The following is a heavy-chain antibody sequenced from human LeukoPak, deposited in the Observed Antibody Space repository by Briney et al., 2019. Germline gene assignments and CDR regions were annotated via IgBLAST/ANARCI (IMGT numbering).Heavy chain of an antibody. Sequence: SGTLSLTCAVSGGSISCSNWWSWVRQPPGKGLEWIGEIYHSGSTNYNPSLKSRVTISVDKSKNQFSLKLSSVTAADTAVYYCASRGRLDWYFDLWGRGTLVTVSS. D-gene: IGHD3-16*01. J-gene: IGHJ2*01. CDR1: GGSISCSNW. CDR2: IYHSGST. V-gene: IGHV4-4*02. CDR3: ASRGRLDWYFDL.